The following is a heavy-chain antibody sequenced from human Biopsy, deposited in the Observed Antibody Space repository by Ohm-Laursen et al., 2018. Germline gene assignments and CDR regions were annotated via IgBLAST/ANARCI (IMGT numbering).Heavy chain of an antibody. CDR1: GISFSRSA. D-gene: IGHD1-26*01. CDR2: ITASGGTT. Sequence: SLRLSCSASGISFSRSAMNWVRQAPGKGLEWVSGITASGGTTYYADSVKGRFTISRDNSNNTLYLQMNSLRDDDTAVYYCARDPIVGSKADGMDVWGQGTTVTVSS. CDR3: ARDPIVGSKADGMDV. V-gene: IGHV3-23*01. J-gene: IGHJ6*02.